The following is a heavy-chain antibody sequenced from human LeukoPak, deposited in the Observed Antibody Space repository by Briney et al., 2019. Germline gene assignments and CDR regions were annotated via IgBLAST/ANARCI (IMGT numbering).Heavy chain of an antibody. J-gene: IGHJ4*02. V-gene: IGHV5-51*01. D-gene: IGHD3-10*01. Sequence: GESLKISCKVSGYNFANYWIAWVRQMPGKGLVCMGIIYPGDSDTRYSPSFQGQVTISADKSTNTVYLQWRSLKASDTAIYHCARGGHGFPFDYWGQGTLVTVSS. CDR2: IYPGDSDT. CDR3: ARGGHGFPFDY. CDR1: GYNFANYW.